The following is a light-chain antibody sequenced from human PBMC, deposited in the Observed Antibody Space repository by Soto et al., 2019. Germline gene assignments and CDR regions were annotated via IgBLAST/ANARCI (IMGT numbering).Light chain of an antibody. J-gene: IGKJ4*01. CDR3: QQYGSPLT. V-gene: IGKV3-20*01. CDR2: GAS. Sequence: EIVLTQAPCTLSLSQGDRAPLSCRASQSVSSSYLAWYQQKPGQAPRLLIYGASSRAIGIPDRFSGSGSGTDFTLTISRLEPEDFAVYYCQQYGSPLTFGGGTKVDIK. CDR1: QSVSSSY.